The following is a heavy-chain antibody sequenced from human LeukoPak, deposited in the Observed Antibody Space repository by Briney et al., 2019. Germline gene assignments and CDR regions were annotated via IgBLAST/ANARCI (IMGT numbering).Heavy chain of an antibody. J-gene: IGHJ6*02. Sequence: SETLSLTCTVSGGSISSYYWSWIRQPPGKGLEWIGYIYYSGSTNYNPSLKSRVTISADTSKNQFSLKLSSVTAADTAVYYCGGGGVSTGNFDWLTPGYYYGMDVWGQGTTVTVSS. V-gene: IGHV4-59*01. CDR1: GGSISSYY. CDR3: GGGGVSTGNFDWLTPGYYYGMDV. D-gene: IGHD3-9*01. CDR2: IYYSGST.